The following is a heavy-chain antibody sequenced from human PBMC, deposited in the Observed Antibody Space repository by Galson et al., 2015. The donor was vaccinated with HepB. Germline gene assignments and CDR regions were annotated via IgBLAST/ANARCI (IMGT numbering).Heavy chain of an antibody. J-gene: IGHJ6*02. Sequence: SVKVSCKASGGTFSSYAISWVRQAPGQGLEWMGGIIPIFGTANYAQKFQGRVTITADESTSTAYMELSSLRSEDTAVYYCARVPPARPGGGYYYYGMDVWGQGTTVTVSS. V-gene: IGHV1-69*13. CDR3: ARVPPARPGGGYYYYGMDV. CDR2: IIPIFGTA. CDR1: GGTFSSYA. D-gene: IGHD6-6*01.